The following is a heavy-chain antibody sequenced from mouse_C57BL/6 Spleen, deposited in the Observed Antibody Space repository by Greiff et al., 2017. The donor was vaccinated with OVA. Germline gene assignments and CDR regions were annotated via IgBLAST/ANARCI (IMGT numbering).Heavy chain of an antibody. D-gene: IGHD1-1*01. CDR3: ASKREFITTVDAMDY. CDR2: ILPGSGST. CDR1: GYTFTGYW. Sequence: QVQLKESGAELLKPGASVKLSCKATGYTFTGYWIEWVKQRPGHGLEWIGEILPGSGSTNYNEKFKGKATFTADTSSNTAYMQLSSLTTEDSAIYYCASKREFITTVDAMDYWGQGTSVTVSS. J-gene: IGHJ4*01. V-gene: IGHV1-9*01.